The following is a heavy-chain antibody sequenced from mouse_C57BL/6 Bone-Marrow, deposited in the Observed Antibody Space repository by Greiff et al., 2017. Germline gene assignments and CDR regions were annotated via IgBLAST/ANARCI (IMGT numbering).Heavy chain of an antibody. D-gene: IGHD1-1*01. Sequence: QVQLQQSGAELARPGASVKLSCKASGYTFTSYGITWVKQRTGQGLEWIGEIYPRSGNTYYNEKFKGKATLTADNSSSTAYMELRSLTSEDSEVYFCEREDWLLRSYFDDWGQGTTLTVSS. J-gene: IGHJ2*01. CDR1: GYTFTSYG. V-gene: IGHV1-81*01. CDR3: EREDWLLRSYFDD. CDR2: IYPRSGNT.